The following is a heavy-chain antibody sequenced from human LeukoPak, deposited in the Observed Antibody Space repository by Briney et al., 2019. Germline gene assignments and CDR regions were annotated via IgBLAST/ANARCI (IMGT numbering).Heavy chain of an antibody. J-gene: IGHJ2*01. CDR3: ASRQQFDYWYFDL. D-gene: IGHD6-6*01. Sequence: PGGSLRLSCAASGFTFSSHWMHWVRQAPGKGLEWVSAIYSGGTTYYADSVKDRFTISRDNSKSTLYLQMISLRAEDTAVYYCASRQQFDYWYFDLWGRGTLVTVSS. V-gene: IGHV3-66*01. CDR1: GFTFSSHW. CDR2: IYSGGTT.